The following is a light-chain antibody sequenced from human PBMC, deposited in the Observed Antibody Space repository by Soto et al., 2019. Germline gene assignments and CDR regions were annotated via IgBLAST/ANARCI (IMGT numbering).Light chain of an antibody. CDR2: DVS. CDR3: CSYAGSYTFV. J-gene: IGLJ1*01. V-gene: IGLV2-11*01. CDR1: SSDVGGYNY. Sequence: QSVLTQPRSVSGYPRQSVTISWTGSSSDVGGYNYVSWYQQHPGKAPQLIIYDVSKRPSGVPDRFSGSKSGNTASLTISGLQAEVEADYYCCSYAGSYTFVFGTGTKVTV.